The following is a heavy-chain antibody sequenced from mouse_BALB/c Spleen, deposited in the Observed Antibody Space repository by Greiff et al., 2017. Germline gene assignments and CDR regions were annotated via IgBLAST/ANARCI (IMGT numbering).Heavy chain of an antibody. Sequence: VQLQQPGAELVKPGTSVKLSCKASGYNFTSYWINWVKLRPGQGLEWIGDIYPGSGSTNYNEKFKSKATLTVDTSSSTAYMQLSSLASEDSALYYCARSPYYYGSLGAMDYWGQGTSVTVSS. CDR3: ARSPYYYGSLGAMDY. J-gene: IGHJ4*01. CDR2: IYPGSGST. V-gene: IGHV1-55*01. CDR1: GYNFTSYW. D-gene: IGHD1-1*01.